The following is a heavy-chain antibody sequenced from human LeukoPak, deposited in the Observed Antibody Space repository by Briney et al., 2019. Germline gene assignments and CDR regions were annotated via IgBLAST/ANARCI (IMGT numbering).Heavy chain of an antibody. CDR1: GLTFSTSG. D-gene: IGHD1-14*01. CDR2: IGPTGSDR. CDR3: ATETNGRHYDY. J-gene: IGHJ4*02. Sequence: GGSLRLSCTASGLTFSTSGFNWVRQAPGKGLEWVASIGPTGSDRYHADSIKGRFTISRDNTNNFLYLQMNSLRTEDTAVYYCATETNGRHYDYWGQGTLLTVSS. V-gene: IGHV3-21*06.